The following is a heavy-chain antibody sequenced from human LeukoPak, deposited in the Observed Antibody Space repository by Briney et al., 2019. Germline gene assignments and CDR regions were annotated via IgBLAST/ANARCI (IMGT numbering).Heavy chain of an antibody. CDR1: GVIFSNYA. CDR2: NSGSGAGT. D-gene: IGHD6-19*01. J-gene: IGHJ4*02. Sequence: PGGSLRLPCAVSGVIFSNYAMAWVRQAPGKGLEWVSTNSGSGAGTYYADSVKGRYTISRDNSKNTVFLQMNSLRAEDTAVYYCAKFAGDSSGLYSYFDYWGQGTLVTVSS. CDR3: AKFAGDSSGLYSYFDY. V-gene: IGHV3-23*01.